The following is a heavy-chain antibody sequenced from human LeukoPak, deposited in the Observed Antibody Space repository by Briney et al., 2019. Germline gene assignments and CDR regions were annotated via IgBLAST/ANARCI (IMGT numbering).Heavy chain of an antibody. V-gene: IGHV1-8*01. J-gene: IGHJ4*02. CDR2: MNPNSGNT. D-gene: IGHD3-10*01. CDR3: AREVRGVMLGGIDY. CDR1: GYTFTSYD. Sequence: ASVKVSCKASGYTFTSYDINWVRQATGQGLEWMEWMNPNSGNTGYAQKFQGRVTMTRNTSISTAYMELSSLRSEDTAVYYCAREVRGVMLGGIDYWGQGTLVTVSS.